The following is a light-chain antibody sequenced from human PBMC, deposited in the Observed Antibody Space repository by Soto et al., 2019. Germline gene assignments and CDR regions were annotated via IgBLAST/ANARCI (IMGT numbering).Light chain of an antibody. Sequence: DIQMTQSPSTLSASVGDRVTITCRASQSISSWLAWYQQKPGKAPKLLIYKASSLESGVPSRFSGSGSGTEVTLTISSLQPDDFATYYCQQYNLRYTFGQGTKLEIK. V-gene: IGKV1-5*03. J-gene: IGKJ2*01. CDR1: QSISSW. CDR3: QQYNLRYT. CDR2: KAS.